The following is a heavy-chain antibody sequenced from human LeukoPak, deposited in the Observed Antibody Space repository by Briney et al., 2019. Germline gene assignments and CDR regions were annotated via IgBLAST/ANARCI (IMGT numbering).Heavy chain of an antibody. CDR3: ATGVAPHLWFGELLPGY. CDR2: FDPEDGET. J-gene: IGHJ4*02. Sequence: ASVKVSCKVSGYTLTELSMHWVRQAPGKGLEWMGGFDPEDGETIYAQKFQGRVTMTEDTSTDTAYMELSSLRSEDTAVYYCATGVAPHLWFGELLPGYWGQGTLVTVSS. V-gene: IGHV1-24*01. CDR1: GYTLTELS. D-gene: IGHD3-10*01.